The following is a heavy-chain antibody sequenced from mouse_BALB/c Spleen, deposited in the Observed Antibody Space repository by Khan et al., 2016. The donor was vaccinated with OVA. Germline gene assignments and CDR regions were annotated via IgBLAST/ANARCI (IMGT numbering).Heavy chain of an antibody. CDR3: ARAGYGGFAH. D-gene: IGHD3-2*02. Sequence: QVQLQQSGPELVKPGASVKMSCKASGYTFSDFLISWLKQRPGQGLEWIGEIYPGSGYIYYNEKLKGKATLTSDKSSNTAYMQLISLTSEDSAVYFCARAGYGGFAHWGQGTLVTVSA. J-gene: IGHJ3*01. CDR2: IYPGSGYI. CDR1: GYTFSDFL. V-gene: IGHV1-77*01.